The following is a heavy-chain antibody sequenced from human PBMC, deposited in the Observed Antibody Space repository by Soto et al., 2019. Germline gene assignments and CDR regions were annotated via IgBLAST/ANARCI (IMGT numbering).Heavy chain of an antibody. V-gene: IGHV1-69*08. D-gene: IGHD3-16*01. CDR3: ARGLGGRMDD. CDR2: IIPILGET. J-gene: IGHJ6*02. Sequence: QVQLVQSGAEVKKPGSSVRVSCKASGTIFSSYTISGVRQAPGQGLEWMGRIIPILGETNSAQKFQDRVTLTADKSTNKAYMELNSLRLEDTAVYYCARGLGGRMDDWGQGTTVTVSS. CDR1: GTIFSSYT.